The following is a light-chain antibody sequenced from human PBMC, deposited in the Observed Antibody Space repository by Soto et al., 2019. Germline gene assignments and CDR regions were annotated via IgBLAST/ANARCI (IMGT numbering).Light chain of an antibody. CDR2: DVT. V-gene: IGLV2-11*01. Sequence: QSALTQTASVSGSPGQSITISCTGTSSDVGGYNFVSWYQQHPGKAPKLMIYDVTERPLGVPDRFSGSKSGNTASLTISGLQAEDEADYYCCSYAGSYTYVFGSVTKLTVL. J-gene: IGLJ1*01. CDR3: CSYAGSYTYV. CDR1: SSDVGGYNF.